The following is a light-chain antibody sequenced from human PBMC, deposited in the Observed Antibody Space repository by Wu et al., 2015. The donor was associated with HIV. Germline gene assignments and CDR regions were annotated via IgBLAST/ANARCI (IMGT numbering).Light chain of an antibody. J-gene: IGKJ5*01. CDR3: QQYNNWPPIT. CDR1: QGISNY. Sequence: DIQMTQSPSAMSASIGDRVTITCRASQGISNYLVWFQQKPGKVPKRLIYAASTLQSGVPSRFSGSGSGTEFTLTINNLQPEDFAVYYCQQYNNWPPITFGQGTRLEIK. CDR2: AAS. V-gene: IGKV1-17*03.